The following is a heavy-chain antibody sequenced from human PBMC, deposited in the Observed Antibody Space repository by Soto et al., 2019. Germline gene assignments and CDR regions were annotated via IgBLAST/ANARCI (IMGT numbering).Heavy chain of an antibody. CDR1: GGSITSYH. CDR2: TAYTGNT. J-gene: IGHJ4*02. CDR3: VGARYGGVGATYSES. D-gene: IGHD1-26*01. V-gene: IGHV4-59*03. Sequence: SETLSLTCVVSGGSITSYHWRWIRQFPGKGLEWIAYTAYTGNTNYNPSLKSRVTISMDTSKNQVSLNLSSVTAADTAVYYCVGARYGGVGATYSESWGQGALVTVSS.